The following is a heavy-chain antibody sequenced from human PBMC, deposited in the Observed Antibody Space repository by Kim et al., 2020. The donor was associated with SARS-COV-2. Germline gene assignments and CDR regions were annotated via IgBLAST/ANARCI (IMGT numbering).Heavy chain of an antibody. Sequence: SQTLSLTCSVSGGSIRSGGKFWTWIRQHPAKGLEWIGYISYSGNPHYSPSLRSRVSISLQTSENQISLELTSVTAADTAVYYCARGQPLDYWGQGILVTV. D-gene: IGHD2-2*01. CDR2: ISYSGNP. CDR3: ARGQPLDY. V-gene: IGHV4-31*03. CDR1: GGSIRSGGKF. J-gene: IGHJ4*02.